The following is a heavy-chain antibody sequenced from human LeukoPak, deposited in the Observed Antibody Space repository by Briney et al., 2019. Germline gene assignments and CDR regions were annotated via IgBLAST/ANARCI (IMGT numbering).Heavy chain of an antibody. J-gene: IGHJ6*04. Sequence: ASVKVSCKVSGYTLTELSMHWVRQAPGKGLEWMGGFDPEDGETIYAQKFQGRVTMTEDTSTDTAYMELSSLRSEDTAVYYCATSKGLWFGSDSYYYYGMDVWSKGTTVTVSS. D-gene: IGHD3-10*01. CDR2: FDPEDGET. CDR3: ATSKGLWFGSDSYYYYGMDV. V-gene: IGHV1-24*01. CDR1: GYTLTELS.